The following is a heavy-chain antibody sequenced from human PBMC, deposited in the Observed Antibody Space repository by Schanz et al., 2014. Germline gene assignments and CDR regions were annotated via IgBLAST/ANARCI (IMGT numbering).Heavy chain of an antibody. CDR1: GFTLSRYW. CDR2: VKQDGSDK. Sequence: EVQLVESGGGLVQPGGSLRLSCAGSGFTLSRYWMTWVRQAPGKGLEWVASVKQDGSDKSYVDSVKGRFTISRDNAKNSLYLQMNSLRAEDTALYYCARVLGGDEGLDQWGQGTLVTVSS. D-gene: IGHD4-17*01. J-gene: IGHJ4*02. CDR3: ARVLGGDEGLDQ. V-gene: IGHV3-7*01.